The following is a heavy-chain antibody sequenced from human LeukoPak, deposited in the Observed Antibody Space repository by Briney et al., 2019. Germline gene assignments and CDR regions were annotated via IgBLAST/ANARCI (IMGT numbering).Heavy chain of an antibody. D-gene: IGHD6-19*01. CDR3: ATTEAVAGTRDWFDP. Sequence: ASVKVSCKVSGYTLTELSMHWVRQAPGKGLEWMGGFDPEDGETIHAQKFQGRVTMTEDTSTDTAYMELSSLRSEDTAVYYCATTEAVAGTRDWFDPWGRGTLVTVSS. J-gene: IGHJ5*02. V-gene: IGHV1-24*01. CDR2: FDPEDGET. CDR1: GYTLTELS.